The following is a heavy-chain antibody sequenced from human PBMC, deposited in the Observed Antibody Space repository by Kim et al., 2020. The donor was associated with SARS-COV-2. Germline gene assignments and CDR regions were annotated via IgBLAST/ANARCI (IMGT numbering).Heavy chain of an antibody. CDR1: GFTVSSHY. J-gene: IGHJ3*02. CDR2: IYSGGST. V-gene: IGHV3-53*01. D-gene: IGHD6-25*01. Sequence: GGSLRLSCAASGFTVSSHYMSWVRQAPGKGLEWVSVIYSGGSTYYADSVTGRFTISRANSKNTLYLQMNSLRAEDTAVYYCARGTYSSGCDDHFDIWGQGTMVTVSS. CDR3: ARGTYSSGCDDHFDI.